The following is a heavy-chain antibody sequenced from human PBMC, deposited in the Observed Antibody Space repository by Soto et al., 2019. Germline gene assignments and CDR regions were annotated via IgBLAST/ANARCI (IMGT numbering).Heavy chain of an antibody. J-gene: IGHJ6*03. Sequence: GGSLRLSCAASGFTFSNAWMSWVRQAPGKGLEWVGRIKSKTDGGTTDYAAPVKGRFTISRDDSKNTLYLQMNSLKTEDTAVYYCTTKDHCSSTSCYAGYYYYYYMDVWGKGTTVTVSS. V-gene: IGHV3-15*01. D-gene: IGHD2-2*01. CDR3: TTKDHCSSTSCYAGYYYYYYMDV. CDR1: GFTFSNAW. CDR2: IKSKTDGGTT.